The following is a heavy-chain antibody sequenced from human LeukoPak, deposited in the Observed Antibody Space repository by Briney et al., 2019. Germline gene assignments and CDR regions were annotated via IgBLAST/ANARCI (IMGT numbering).Heavy chain of an antibody. V-gene: IGHV1-2*02. CDR1: GYTFNRYG. CDR2: INPNSGGT. CDR3: ARAFGRGGWYSSSWDY. J-gene: IGHJ4*02. D-gene: IGHD6-13*01. Sequence: ASVKVSCKASGYTFNRYGISWVRQAPGQGLEWMGWINPNSGGTNYAQKFQGRLTMTRDTSISTAYMELRRLRTDDTAVYYCARAFGRGGWYSSSWDYWGQGTLVTVSS.